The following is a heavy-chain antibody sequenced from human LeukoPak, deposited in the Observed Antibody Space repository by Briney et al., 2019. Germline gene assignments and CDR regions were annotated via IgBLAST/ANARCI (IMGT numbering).Heavy chain of an antibody. D-gene: IGHD3-9*01. CDR2: ISWNSGSI. V-gene: IGHV3-9*01. J-gene: IGHJ4*02. CDR3: AKDGCYDILTGCPFDY. CDR1: GFTFDDYA. Sequence: GGSLRLSCAASGFTFDDYAMHWVRQAPGKGLEWVSGISWNSGSIGYADSVKGRFTISRDNAKNSPYLQMNSLRAEDTALYYCAKDGCYDILTGCPFDYWGQGTLVTVSS.